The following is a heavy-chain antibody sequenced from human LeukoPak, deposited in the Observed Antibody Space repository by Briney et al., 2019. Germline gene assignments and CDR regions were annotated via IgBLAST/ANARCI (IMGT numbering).Heavy chain of an antibody. Sequence: SEALSLTCTVSGVSISSYYWSWIRQPPGKGLGWIGSIYYSGSTHYNPPLKSRVTMSVDTSQNQFPLNLSAVPAAHTAVYYCARGGYQLLPYYYYAMDVWGQGTTVTVSS. V-gene: IGHV4-59*08. J-gene: IGHJ6*02. CDR3: ARGGYQLLPYYYYAMDV. D-gene: IGHD2-2*01. CDR2: IYYSGST. CDR1: GVSISSYY.